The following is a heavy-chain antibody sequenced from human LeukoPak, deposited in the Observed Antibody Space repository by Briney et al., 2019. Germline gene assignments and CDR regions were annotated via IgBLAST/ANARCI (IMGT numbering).Heavy chain of an antibody. D-gene: IGHD3-22*01. CDR1: GFTFSSYA. CDR3: AKGFNYYDSSGYDY. V-gene: IGHV3-23*01. J-gene: IGHJ4*02. Sequence: GGSLRLSCAASGFTFSSYAMSWVRQAPGKGLEWVSAISGSGGSTYYADSAKGRFTISRDNSKNTLYLQMNSLRAEDTAVYYCAKGFNYYDSSGYDYWGQGTLVTVSS. CDR2: ISGSGGST.